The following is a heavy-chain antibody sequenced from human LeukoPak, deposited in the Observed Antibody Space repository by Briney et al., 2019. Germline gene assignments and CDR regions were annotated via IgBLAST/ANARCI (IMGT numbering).Heavy chain of an antibody. CDR1: GLTFSDAW. D-gene: IGHD5-12*01. CDR2: ISGSGGST. CDR3: AKGDFGYSGYDGKYACFDY. Sequence: GESLRLSCVLSGLTFSDAWMSWVRQAPGKGLEWVSAISGSGGSTYYADSVKGRFTISRDNSKNTLYLQMNSLRAEDTAVYYCAKGDFGYSGYDGKYACFDYWGQGTLVTVSS. J-gene: IGHJ4*02. V-gene: IGHV3-23*01.